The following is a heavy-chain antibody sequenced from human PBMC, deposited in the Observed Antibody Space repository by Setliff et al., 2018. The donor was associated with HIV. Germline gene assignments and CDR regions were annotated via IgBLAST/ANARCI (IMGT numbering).Heavy chain of an antibody. J-gene: IGHJ4*02. CDR1: GYTFINYG. Sequence: GASVKVSCKASGYTFINYGIGWVRQAPGQGLEWMGWISAYTGNTPNYAQKLQGRVTMTTDTSTSTAYMELRSLRSDDTGVYYCARNSGSYWAYWGQGTLVTVSS. CDR2: ISAYTGNTP. CDR3: ARNSGSYWAY. D-gene: IGHD1-26*01. V-gene: IGHV1-18*01.